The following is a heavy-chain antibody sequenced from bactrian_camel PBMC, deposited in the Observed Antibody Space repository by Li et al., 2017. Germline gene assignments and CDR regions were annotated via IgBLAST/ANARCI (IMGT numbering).Heavy chain of an antibody. V-gene: IGHV3-2*01. Sequence: HVQLVESGGGLVQPGGSLRLSCAVSGFPFSDYYMSWVRQAPGKGLEWVSSIYTGGDTRYYADSVKGRFTIPKDNAKNMPYLQMSSLKPEDTAVYYCAANHYDEYDSQSWLDFGYWGQGTQVTVS. CDR1: GFPFSDYY. D-gene: IGHD3*01. J-gene: IGHJ6*01. CDR3: AANHYDEYDSQSWLDFGY. CDR2: IYTGGDTR.